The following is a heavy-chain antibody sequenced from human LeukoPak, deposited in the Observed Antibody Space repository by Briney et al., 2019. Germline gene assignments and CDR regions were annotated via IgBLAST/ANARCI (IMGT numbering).Heavy chain of an antibody. V-gene: IGHV1-18*01. J-gene: IGHJ6*03. CDR2: ISAYNGNT. Sequence: ASVKVSCKASGYTFTSYGISWVRQAPGQGLEWMGWISAYNGNTNYAQKLQGRVTMTTDTSTSTAYMELSSLRSEDTAVYYCASTPLVFSGGSCYSETICYYYYMDVWGKGTTVTVSS. CDR3: ASTPLVFSGGSCYSETICYYYYMDV. CDR1: GYTFTSYG. D-gene: IGHD2-15*01.